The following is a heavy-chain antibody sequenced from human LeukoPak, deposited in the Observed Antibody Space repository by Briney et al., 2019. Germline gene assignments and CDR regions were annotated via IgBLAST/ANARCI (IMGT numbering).Heavy chain of an antibody. D-gene: IGHD6-13*01. V-gene: IGHV1-18*01. CDR1: GYTFTSYG. J-gene: IGHJ6*03. CDR3: ASRSSPDYYYYMDV. Sequence: GASVKVSCKASGYTFTSYGFSWVRQAPGQGLEWMGWISASSGNTNYAQTLQGRVTMTTDTSTSTGYMELRSLRSDDTAVYYCASRSSPDYYYYMDVWGKGTTVTVSS. CDR2: ISASSGNT.